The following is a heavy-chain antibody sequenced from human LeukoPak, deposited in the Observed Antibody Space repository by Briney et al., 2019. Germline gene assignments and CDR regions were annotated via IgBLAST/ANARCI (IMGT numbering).Heavy chain of an antibody. J-gene: IGHJ5*02. D-gene: IGHD4-23*01. CDR1: GYNFTSYG. CDR2: IRAYNGNT. Sequence: GASVKVSCEASGYNFTSYGISWVRQAPGQGLEWMGWIRAYNGNTNYAQKLQGRVTMTTDTSTSTAYMELRGLRSDDTAVYYCAMTTVVTPPVTRKYNWFDPWGQGTLVTVSS. CDR3: AMTTVVTPPVTRKYNWFDP. V-gene: IGHV1-18*01.